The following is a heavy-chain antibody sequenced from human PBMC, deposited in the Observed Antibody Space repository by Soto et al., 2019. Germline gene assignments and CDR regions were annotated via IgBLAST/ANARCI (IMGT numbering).Heavy chain of an antibody. CDR3: ARHAARHFDVLTGYYKSGLDV. J-gene: IGHJ6*02. D-gene: IGHD3-9*01. CDR1: CCSISTYY. Sequence: SETLSLTCTVACCSISTYYWSWIGQPPREDLEWIGHIYYSGTTDYNPSLKSRVTMSVDTSKNQFSLRLSSVTAADTAVYYCARHAARHFDVLTGYYKSGLDVWGQGTTVT. V-gene: IGHV4-59*08. CDR2: IYYSGTT.